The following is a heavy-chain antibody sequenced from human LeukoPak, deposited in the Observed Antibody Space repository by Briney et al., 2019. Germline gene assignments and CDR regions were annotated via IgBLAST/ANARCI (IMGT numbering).Heavy chain of an antibody. D-gene: IGHD6-19*01. CDR1: GYSFTSYW. V-gene: IGHV5-51*01. Sequence: GESLKISCKGSGYSFTSYWIGWVRQMPGKGLEWRGIIYPGDSDTRYSPSFQGQVTISADKSISTAYLQWSSLKASDTAMYYCARNMAVAGTSFDYWGQGTLVTVSS. CDR2: IYPGDSDT. CDR3: ARNMAVAGTSFDY. J-gene: IGHJ4*02.